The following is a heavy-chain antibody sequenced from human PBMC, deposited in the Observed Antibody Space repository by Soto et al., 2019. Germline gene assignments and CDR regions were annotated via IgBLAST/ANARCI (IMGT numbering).Heavy chain of an antibody. Sequence: QVQLQESGPGLVKPSQTLSLTCTVSGGSISSADYYWGWISQPPGKGLEWIGYFHSSGATYKDPSLKSRFTISVDTSKNQISLKLDSVTAADTAVYYCASIWFGDFDYWGHGTLVTVSS. CDR1: GGSISSADYY. V-gene: IGHV4-30-4*01. J-gene: IGHJ4*01. CDR2: FHSSGAT. CDR3: ASIWFGDFDY. D-gene: IGHD3-10*01.